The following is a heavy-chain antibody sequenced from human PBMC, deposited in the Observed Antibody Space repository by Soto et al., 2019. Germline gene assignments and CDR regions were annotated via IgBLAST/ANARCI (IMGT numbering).Heavy chain of an antibody. CDR3: AKFLGSSGYIYYYGMDV. V-gene: IGHV3-23*01. J-gene: IGHJ6*02. CDR1: GFTFSSYA. Sequence: GGSLRLSCAASGFTFSSYAMSWVRQAPGKGLEWVSAISGSGGSTYYADSVKGRFTISRDNSKNTLYLQMNSLRAEDTAVYYCAKFLGSSGYIYYYGMDVWGQGTTVTVSS. CDR2: ISGSGGST. D-gene: IGHD3-22*01.